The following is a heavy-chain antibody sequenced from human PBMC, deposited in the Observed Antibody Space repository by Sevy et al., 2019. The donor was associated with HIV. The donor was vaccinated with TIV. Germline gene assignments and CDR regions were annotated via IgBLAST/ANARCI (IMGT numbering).Heavy chain of an antibody. D-gene: IGHD2-8*01. V-gene: IGHV3-23*01. CDR1: GFTFSKYS. CDR2: LSFGCGEI. CDR3: AREGCTKPHDY. Sequence: GGSLRLSCAASGFTFSKYSMSWVRQPPGKGLNWVSTLSFGCGEINYADSVKGRFTISSDNSKSSVYLQMNNLRPEDTAVYYCAREGCTKPHDYWGQGTLVTVSS. J-gene: IGHJ4*02.